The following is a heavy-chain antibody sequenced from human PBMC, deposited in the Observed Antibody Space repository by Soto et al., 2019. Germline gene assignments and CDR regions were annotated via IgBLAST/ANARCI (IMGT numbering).Heavy chain of an antibody. V-gene: IGHV1-3*01. CDR1: GYTFTSYA. D-gene: IGHD4-17*01. Sequence: ASVKVSCKASGYTFTSYAMHWVRQAPGQRLEWMGWINAGNGNTKYSQKFQGRVTITRDTSASTAYMELSSLRSEDTAVYYCARGHGDYDLFAYWGQGTLVTVSS. J-gene: IGHJ4*02. CDR2: INAGNGNT. CDR3: ARGHGDYDLFAY.